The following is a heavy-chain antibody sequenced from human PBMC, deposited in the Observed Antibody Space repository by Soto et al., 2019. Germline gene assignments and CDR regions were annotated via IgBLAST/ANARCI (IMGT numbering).Heavy chain of an antibody. Sequence: PSETLSLTCTVSGGSISSGGYYWSWIRQHPGKGLEWIGYIYYSGSTYYNPSLKSRVTISVDTSKNQFSLKLSSVTAADTAVYYCASGVATIYYYYGMDVWGQGTTVTVS. CDR3: ASGVATIYYYYGMDV. CDR2: IYYSGST. CDR1: GGSISSGGYY. D-gene: IGHD5-12*01. V-gene: IGHV4-31*03. J-gene: IGHJ6*02.